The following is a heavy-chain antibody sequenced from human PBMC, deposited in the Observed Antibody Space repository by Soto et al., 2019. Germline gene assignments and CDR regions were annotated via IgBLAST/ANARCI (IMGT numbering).Heavy chain of an antibody. D-gene: IGHD5-12*01. CDR1: GGSISSGGYS. J-gene: IGHJ4*02. CDR2: IYHSGST. Sequence: QLQLPESGSGLVKPSQTLSLTCAVSGGSISSGGYSWSWIRQPPGKGLEWIGYIYHSGSTYYNPSLKSRVTISVDRSKNQFSLKLSSVTGAGTAVYYCAAGGGLPRYYWGQGTLVTVSS. CDR3: AAGGGLPRYY. V-gene: IGHV4-30-2*01.